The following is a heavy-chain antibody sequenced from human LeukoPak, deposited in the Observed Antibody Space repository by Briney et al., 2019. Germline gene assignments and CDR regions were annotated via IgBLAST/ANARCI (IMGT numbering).Heavy chain of an antibody. CDR1: GYTFTDYY. CDR3: ARGAGKEDV. CDR2: IIPIFGTA. D-gene: IGHD3-10*01. V-gene: IGHV1-69*13. Sequence: ASVKVSCKAFGYTFTDYYIHWVRQAPGQGLEWMGGIIPIFGTANYAQKFQGRVTITADESTSTVYMELSSLRSEDTAVYYCARGAGKEDVWGKGTTVTVSS. J-gene: IGHJ6*04.